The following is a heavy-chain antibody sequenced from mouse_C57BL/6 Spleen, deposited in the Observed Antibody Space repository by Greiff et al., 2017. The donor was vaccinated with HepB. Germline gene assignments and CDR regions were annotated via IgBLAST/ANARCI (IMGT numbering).Heavy chain of an antibody. Sequence: EVQLQQSGPELVKPGASVKISCKASGYTFTDYYMNWVKQSHGKSLEWIGDINPNNGGTSYNQKFKGKATLTVDKSSSTAYMELRSLTSEDSAVYYCARFIRYYGSSFAYWGQGTLVTVSA. CDR2: INPNNGGT. V-gene: IGHV1-26*01. CDR3: ARFIRYYGSSFAY. J-gene: IGHJ3*01. D-gene: IGHD1-1*01. CDR1: GYTFTDYY.